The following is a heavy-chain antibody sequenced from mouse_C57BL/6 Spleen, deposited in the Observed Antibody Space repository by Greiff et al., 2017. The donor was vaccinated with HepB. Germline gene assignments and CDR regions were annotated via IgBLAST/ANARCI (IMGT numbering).Heavy chain of an antibody. Sequence: EVQLQQSVPALVKPGASVKISCKASGYSFPGYYMNWVKPSPEKSLEWIGEINPSTGCTTYNQKFKAKATLTVDKSSSTAYMQLKSLTSEDSAVYDCANEKTALLVYWGQGTLGTVSA. CDR1: GYSFPGYY. CDR3: ANEKTALLVY. J-gene: IGHJ3*01. V-gene: IGHV1-42*01. D-gene: IGHD3-2*01. CDR2: INPSTGCT.